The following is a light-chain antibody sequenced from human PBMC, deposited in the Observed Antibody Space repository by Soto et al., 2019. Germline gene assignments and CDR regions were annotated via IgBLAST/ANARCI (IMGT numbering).Light chain of an antibody. CDR3: QQYNSYRT. CDR1: QSISRW. Sequence: ENPVTPSPFPLSPPVGDRAPITCRASQSISRWLAWYQQKPGKAPKLLIYDASSLQSGVPSRFSGSGSGTEFTLTISSLQPDDFATYFCQQYNSYRTFGQGAKVDI. J-gene: IGKJ1*01. CDR2: DAS. V-gene: IGKV1-5*01.